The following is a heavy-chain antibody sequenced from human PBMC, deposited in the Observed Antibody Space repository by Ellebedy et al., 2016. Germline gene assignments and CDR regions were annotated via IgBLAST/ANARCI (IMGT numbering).Heavy chain of an antibody. CDR1: GFTFSNYW. Sequence: GESLKISXAASGFTFSNYWMNWVRQAPGKGLEWVANITPDGSDKAYLDSVKGRFTVSRDNAKNSLYLQMNSLRAEDTAVYYCARAPKAGTLDYWGQGTLVTVSS. V-gene: IGHV3-7*01. CDR3: ARAPKAGTLDY. CDR2: ITPDGSDK. J-gene: IGHJ4*02. D-gene: IGHD3/OR15-3a*01.